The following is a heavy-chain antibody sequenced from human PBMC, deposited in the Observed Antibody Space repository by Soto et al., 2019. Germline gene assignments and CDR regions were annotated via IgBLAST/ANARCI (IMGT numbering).Heavy chain of an antibody. Sequence: SETLSLTCSVSGGSISSSSYYWGWIRQPPGKGLEWIGSIYYSGSIYYNPSLKSRVTISVDTSKNQFSLKVTSVTATDTAVYYCARQGFGPLHGLVDVWGQGTTVTVSS. CDR1: GGSISSSSYY. CDR2: IYYSGSI. J-gene: IGHJ6*02. D-gene: IGHD3-10*01. V-gene: IGHV4-39*01. CDR3: ARQGFGPLHGLVDV.